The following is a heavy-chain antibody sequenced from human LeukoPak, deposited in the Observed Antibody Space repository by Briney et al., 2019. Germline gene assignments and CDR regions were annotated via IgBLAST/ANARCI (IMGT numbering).Heavy chain of an antibody. CDR2: INPNGGGT. CDR3: AREGFDP. Sequence: APVKVSCKASGYTFTGYYLHWVRQTPGQGLEWMGWINPNGGGTNYAQKFQGRVTMTRDTSISTAYMELSRLRSNDTALYYCAREGFDPWGQGTLVTVSS. J-gene: IGHJ5*02. V-gene: IGHV1-2*02. CDR1: GYTFTGYY.